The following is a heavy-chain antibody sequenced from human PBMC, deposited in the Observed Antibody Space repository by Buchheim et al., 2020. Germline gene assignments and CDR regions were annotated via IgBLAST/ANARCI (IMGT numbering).Heavy chain of an antibody. D-gene: IGHD1-1*01. V-gene: IGHV3-15*01. J-gene: IGHJ4*02. Sequence: EVQLVESGGGLVKPGGSLRLSCAASGFTFNKAWMNCVRQTPGKAVEWVGHFSSQADGGTTDYAARVKGRFTVSRHDSQAMFYLQMNNLKTEDTALYYCTTGPGIQLAWGQGT. CDR2: FSSQADGGTT. CDR1: GFTFNKAW. CDR3: TTGPGIQLA.